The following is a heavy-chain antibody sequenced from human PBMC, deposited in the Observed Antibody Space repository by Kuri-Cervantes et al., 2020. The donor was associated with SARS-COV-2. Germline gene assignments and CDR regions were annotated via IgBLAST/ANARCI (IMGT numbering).Heavy chain of an antibody. CDR1: GFTFSNYG. CDR3: TTLIDY. CDR2: IRGKAKNYAT. Sequence: GESLKISCTSSGFTFSNYGMSWVRQAPGRGLEWVGRIRGKAKNYATAYVASVKGRFTISRDDSKNVAYLQMNSLRTEDTAVYYCTTLIDYWGQGTLVTVSS. J-gene: IGHJ4*02. V-gene: IGHV3-73*01.